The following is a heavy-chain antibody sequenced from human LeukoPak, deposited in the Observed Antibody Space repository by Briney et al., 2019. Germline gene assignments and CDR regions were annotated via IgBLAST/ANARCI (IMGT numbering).Heavy chain of an antibody. CDR2: ISSSSSYI. J-gene: IGHJ4*02. CDR3: ARVFNNYGDQGPQRDFDY. V-gene: IGHV3-21*01. D-gene: IGHD4-17*01. CDR1: GFTFSSYS. Sequence: PVGSLRLSCAASGFTFSSYSMNWVRQAPGKGLKWVSSISSSSSYIYYADSVKGRFTISRDNAKNSLYLQMNSLRAEDTAVYYCARVFNNYGDQGPQRDFDYWGQGTLVTVSS.